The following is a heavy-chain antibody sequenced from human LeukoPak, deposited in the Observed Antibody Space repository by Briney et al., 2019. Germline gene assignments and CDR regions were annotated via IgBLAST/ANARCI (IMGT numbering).Heavy chain of an antibody. J-gene: IGHJ4*02. CDR2: TRNRARSYTT. CDR1: GFTVSYNY. D-gene: IGHD3-16*01. CDR3: ARVTVEAGGGHYYDF. V-gene: IGHV3-72*01. Sequence: PGVSLRLSCAASGFTVSYNYVTWVRQAPGKGLEWVGRTRNRARSYTTEYAASVKGRFTISRDDSKNSLYLQMNSLNTEDTAVYFCARVTVEAGGGHYYDFWGQGTLVTVSS.